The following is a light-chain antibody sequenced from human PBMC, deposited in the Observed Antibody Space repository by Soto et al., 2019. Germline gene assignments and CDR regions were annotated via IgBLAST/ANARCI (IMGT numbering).Light chain of an antibody. CDR2: AAS. CDR3: QQLDNYPRT. Sequence: DIQLTQSPSFLSAFVGDRVTITCRASQGINGYLAWYQQRPGKDPKLLISAASTLQSGVPSRFSGSGSGTDFSLTNSSLQPKDFATYYCQQLDNYPRTFEQGTTVDIK. J-gene: IGKJ1*01. V-gene: IGKV1-9*01. CDR1: QGINGY.